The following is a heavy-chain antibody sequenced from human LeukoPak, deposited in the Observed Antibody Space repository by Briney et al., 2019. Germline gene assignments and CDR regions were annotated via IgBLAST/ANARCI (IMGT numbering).Heavy chain of an antibody. CDR3: AKDRRGYSGYALMGGFDY. D-gene: IGHD5-12*01. CDR1: GFTFDDYA. Sequence: PGGSLRLSCAASGFTFDDYAMHWVRQAPGKGLEWVSGISWNSGSMGYADSVKGRFTISRDNAKNSLYLQMNSLRAEDTALYYCAKDRRGYSGYALMGGFDYWGQGTLVTVSS. J-gene: IGHJ4*02. CDR2: ISWNSGSM. V-gene: IGHV3-9*01.